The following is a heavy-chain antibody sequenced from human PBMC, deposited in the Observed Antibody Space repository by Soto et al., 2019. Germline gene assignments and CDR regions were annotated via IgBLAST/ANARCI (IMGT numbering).Heavy chain of an antibody. CDR1: GFTFDDYA. CDR2: ISWNICSI. CDR3: AKEDVVPAAIYYYYYMDV. D-gene: IGHD2-2*01. J-gene: IGHJ6*03. V-gene: IGHV3-9*01. Sequence: EVQLVESGGGLVQPGRSLRLSCAASGFTFDDYAMHWVRQAPGKGLEWGSGISWNICSIGYADSVKGRFTISRDNAKNSLYLQMNILRAEDTDLYYCAKEDVVPAAIYYYYYMDVCGKGTTVTFS.